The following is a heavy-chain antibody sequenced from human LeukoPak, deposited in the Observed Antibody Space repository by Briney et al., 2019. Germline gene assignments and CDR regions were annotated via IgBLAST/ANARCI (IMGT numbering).Heavy chain of an antibody. CDR1: GYSFSSGNY. CDR3: ARPTTTAMVYFDY. Sequence: SETLSLTCAVSGYSFSSGNYWGWSRQPPGKGLEWIGSINHSGSTYYNPSLKSRVTISVDTSKNPLYLHMSSVTAADTAVYYCARPTTTAMVYFDYWGQGTLVTVSS. D-gene: IGHD5-18*01. CDR2: INHSGST. V-gene: IGHV4-38-2*01. J-gene: IGHJ4*02.